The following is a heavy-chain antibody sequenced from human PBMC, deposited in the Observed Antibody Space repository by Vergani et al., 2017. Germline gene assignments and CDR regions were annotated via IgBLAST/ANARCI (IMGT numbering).Heavy chain of an antibody. D-gene: IGHD3-3*01. J-gene: IGHJ4*02. CDR1: GGSISSGGYY. CDR3: ARARADFWSGYPLDY. CDR2: IYYSGST. V-gene: IGHV4-31*03. Sequence: QVQLQESGPGLVKPSQTLSLTCTVSGGSISSGGYYWSWIRQHPGKGLEWVGYIYYSGSTYYNPYTKIRVTIAVDTSKNQFSLKLSAVTAADTAVYYCARARADFWSGYPLDYWGQGTLVTVSS.